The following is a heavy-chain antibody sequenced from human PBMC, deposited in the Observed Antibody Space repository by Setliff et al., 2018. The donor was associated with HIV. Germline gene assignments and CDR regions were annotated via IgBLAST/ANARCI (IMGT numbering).Heavy chain of an antibody. D-gene: IGHD3-9*01. CDR1: S. J-gene: IGHJ5*02. V-gene: IGHV4-30-2*01. CDR2: IYHSGRA. Sequence: SWSWIRQPPGKGLEWIGYIYHSGRAIYNSSLTSRVIISVDRSKNQFSLKLSSVTAADTAVYFCARGDDILTGYYDNWFDPWGQGTLVTVSS. CDR3: ARGDDILTGYYDNWFDP.